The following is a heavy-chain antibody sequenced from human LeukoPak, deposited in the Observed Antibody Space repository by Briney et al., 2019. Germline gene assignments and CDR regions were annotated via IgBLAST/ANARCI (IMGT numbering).Heavy chain of an antibody. CDR3: ASNYYGSGSYYFADY. CDR1: GGSFSGYY. Sequence: SETLSLTCAVYGGSFSGYYWSWIRQPPGKGLEWIGEINHSGSTNYNPSLKSRVTISVDTSKNQFSLKLSSVTAADTAVYYCASNYYGSGSYYFADYWGRGTLVTVSS. D-gene: IGHD3-10*01. J-gene: IGHJ4*02. V-gene: IGHV4-34*01. CDR2: INHSGST.